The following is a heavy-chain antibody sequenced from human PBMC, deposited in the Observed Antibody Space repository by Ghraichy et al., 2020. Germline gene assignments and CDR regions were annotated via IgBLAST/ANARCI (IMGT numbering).Heavy chain of an antibody. CDR3: AKPPDYDFWSGYYYYYYYGMDV. CDR1: GFTFSSYA. D-gene: IGHD3-3*01. Sequence: GGSLRLSCAASGFTFSSYAMSWVRQAPEKGLEWVSAISGSGGSTYYADSVKGRFTISRDNSKNTLYLQMNSLRAEDTAVYYCAKPPDYDFWSGYYYYYYYGMDVWGQGTTVTVSS. CDR2: ISGSGGST. V-gene: IGHV3-23*01. J-gene: IGHJ6*02.